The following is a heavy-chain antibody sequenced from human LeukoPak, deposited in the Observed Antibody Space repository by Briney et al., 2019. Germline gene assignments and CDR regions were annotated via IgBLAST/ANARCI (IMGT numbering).Heavy chain of an antibody. Sequence: SETLSLTCTVSGGSITSGAYSWSWIRQPPGKGLEWIGYMYHTGDTPYYNPSLKSRVTISLDRSKNQFSLRLNSLTAADTAVYYCARASRMGFGELYFDYWGQGTLVTVSS. J-gene: IGHJ4*02. D-gene: IGHD3-10*01. CDR1: GGSITSGAYS. CDR3: ARASRMGFGELYFDY. V-gene: IGHV4-30-2*01. CDR2: MYHTGDTP.